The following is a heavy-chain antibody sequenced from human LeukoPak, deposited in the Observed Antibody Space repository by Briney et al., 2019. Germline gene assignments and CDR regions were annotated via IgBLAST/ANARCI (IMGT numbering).Heavy chain of an antibody. J-gene: IGHJ4*02. CDR2: ISWDGGST. V-gene: IGHV3-43D*03. CDR3: AKDKEEGQYQLLSDY. Sequence: GGSLRLSCAASGFTFDDYAMHWVRQAPGKGLEWVSLISWDGGSTYYADSVKGRFTISRDNSKNSLYLQMNSLRAEDTALYYCAKDKEEGQYQLLSDYWGQGTLVTVSS. D-gene: IGHD2-2*01. CDR1: GFTFDDYA.